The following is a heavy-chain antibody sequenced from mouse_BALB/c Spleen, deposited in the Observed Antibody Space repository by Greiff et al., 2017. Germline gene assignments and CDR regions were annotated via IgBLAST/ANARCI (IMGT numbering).Heavy chain of an antibody. D-gene: IGHD6-1*01. CDR3: ARDAPSRLFAY. CDR1: GFTFNNFY. J-gene: IGHJ3*01. CDR2: SRNKANDYTT. Sequence: EVQVVESGGGLVQPGGSLRLSCATSGFTFNNFYMEWVRQPPGKRLEWIAASRNKANDYTTEYSASVKGRFIVSRDTSQSILYLQMNALRAEDTAIYYCARDAPSRLFAYWGQGTLVTVSA. V-gene: IGHV7-1*02.